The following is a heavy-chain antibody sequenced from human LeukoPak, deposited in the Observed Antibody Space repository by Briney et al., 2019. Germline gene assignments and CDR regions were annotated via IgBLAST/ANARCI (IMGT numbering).Heavy chain of an antibody. Sequence: ASVKVSCKASGYTFTSYDINWVRQATGQGLEWMGWMNPNSGNTGYAQKFQGRVTMTRNTSISTAYMELSSLRSEDTAVYYCAKGRCSGRFYPGGQPLDYWGQGTQVTVSS. CDR3: AKGRCSGRFYPGGQPLDY. D-gene: IGHD1-14*01. J-gene: IGHJ4*02. CDR2: MNPNSGNT. CDR1: GYTFTSYD. V-gene: IGHV1-8*01.